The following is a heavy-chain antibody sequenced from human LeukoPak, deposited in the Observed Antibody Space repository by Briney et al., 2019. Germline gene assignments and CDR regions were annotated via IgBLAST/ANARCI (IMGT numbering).Heavy chain of an antibody. CDR1: GGSFSGYY. CDR3: AREDAYYYGSGSYRIFDY. V-gene: IGHV4-34*01. Sequence: PSETLSLTCAVYGGSFSGYYWSWIRQPPGKGLEWIREINHSGSTNYNPSLKSRVTISVDTSKNQFSLKLSSVTAADTAVYYCAREDAYYYGSGSYRIFDYWGQGTLVTVSS. CDR2: INHSGST. D-gene: IGHD3-10*01. J-gene: IGHJ4*02.